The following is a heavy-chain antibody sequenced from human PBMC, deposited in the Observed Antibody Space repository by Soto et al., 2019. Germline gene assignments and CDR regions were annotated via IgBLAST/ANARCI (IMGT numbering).Heavy chain of an antibody. CDR2: ISGSGGST. D-gene: IGHD5-18*01. CDR1: GFTFSSYA. J-gene: IGHJ4*02. CDR3: AKASGYSYGYDLGY. Sequence: GSLRLSCAASGFTFSSYAMSWVRQAPGKGLEWVSTISGSGGSTYYADSVKGRFTISRDNSKNTPYLQMNSLRAEDTAVYYCAKASGYSYGYDLGYWGQGTLVTVSS. V-gene: IGHV3-23*01.